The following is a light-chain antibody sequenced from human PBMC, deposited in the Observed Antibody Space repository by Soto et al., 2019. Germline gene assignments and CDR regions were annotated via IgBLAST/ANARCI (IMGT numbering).Light chain of an antibody. CDR3: GTWDSSLSAVV. CDR2: ENN. V-gene: IGLV1-51*02. Sequence: QSVLTQPPSVSAAPGQTVTISCSGSSSNIGNNYVSWYQQLPGTAPKLLIYENNKRPSGIPARFSGSKSGTSATLGITGLQTGDEADYYCGTWDSSLSAVVFGGGTKVTVL. CDR1: SSNIGNNY. J-gene: IGLJ2*01.